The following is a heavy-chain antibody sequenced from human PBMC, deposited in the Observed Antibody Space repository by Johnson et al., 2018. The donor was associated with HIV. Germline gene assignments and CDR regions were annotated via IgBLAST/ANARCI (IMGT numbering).Heavy chain of an antibody. CDR3: AREWDPRTPDAFDI. J-gene: IGHJ3*02. CDR1: GFTVSSNY. CDR2: IYSVGCT. D-gene: IGHD1-26*01. V-gene: IGHV3-66*03. Sequence: VQLVESGGGLIQPGGSLRLSCSASGFTVSSNYMSWVLQAPVKGLDWVSAIYSVGCTYYADTVQVPFTISRDNSKNTLYLQMNSLRAEDTAVYYCAREWDPRTPDAFDIWGQGTMVTVSS.